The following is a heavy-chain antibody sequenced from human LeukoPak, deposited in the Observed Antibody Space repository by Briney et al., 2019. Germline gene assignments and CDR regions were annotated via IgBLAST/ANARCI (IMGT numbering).Heavy chain of an antibody. Sequence: GGSLRLPCAASGFTFSSYSMNWVRQAPGKGLEWVSSISSSSSYIYYADSVKGRFTISRDNAKNTLYLQMNSLRAEDTAVYYCARVVVVAATWGNDAFDIWGQGTMVTVSS. CDR3: ARVVVVAATWGNDAFDI. D-gene: IGHD2-15*01. CDR1: GFTFSSYS. J-gene: IGHJ3*02. V-gene: IGHV3-21*01. CDR2: ISSSSSYI.